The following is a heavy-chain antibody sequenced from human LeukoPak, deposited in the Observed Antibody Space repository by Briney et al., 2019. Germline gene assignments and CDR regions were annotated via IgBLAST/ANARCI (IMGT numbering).Heavy chain of an antibody. CDR2: IKPDGREK. J-gene: IGHJ2*01. CDR1: TFTFTTYS. V-gene: IGHV3-7*01. D-gene: IGHD3-10*01. Sequence: GGSLRLSCAASTFTFTTYSMSWVRQAPGKGLEWVANIKPDGREKDYVDSVKGRFTISRDNVKNSLYLQMDILRAEDTAVYYCARVESEFYYSSPRFFDLWGRGTLVTVSS. CDR3: ARVESEFYYSSPRFFDL.